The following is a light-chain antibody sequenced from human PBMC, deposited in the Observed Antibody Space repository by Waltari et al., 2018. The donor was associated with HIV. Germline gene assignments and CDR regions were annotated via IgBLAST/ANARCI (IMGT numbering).Light chain of an antibody. CDR1: RSNIGSNY. V-gene: IGLV1-47*01. Sequence: QSVLTQPPSASGTPGQRFTISCSGSRSNIGSNYVYWYQQLPGTAPKLLIYRNNQRPSGVPDRFSGSKSGTSASLAISGLRSEDEADYYCAAWDDSLSGLVFGGGTKLTVL. CDR3: AAWDDSLSGLV. J-gene: IGLJ3*02. CDR2: RNN.